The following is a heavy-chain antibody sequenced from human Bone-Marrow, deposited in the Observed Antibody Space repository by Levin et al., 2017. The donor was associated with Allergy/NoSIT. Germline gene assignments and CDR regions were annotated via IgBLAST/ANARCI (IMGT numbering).Heavy chain of an antibody. CDR3: ATELWFGGFDF. V-gene: IGHV1-24*01. J-gene: IGHJ4*02. CDR2: FDPEAGET. CDR1: GYTLTELS. Sequence: GESLKISCKVSGYTLTELSIHWVRQAPGKGLECMGGFDPEAGETIYAQKFQGRVTMTEDTSTDTAYMELSSLRSEDSAVYYCATELWFGGFDFWGPGTLVTVSS. D-gene: IGHD3-10*01.